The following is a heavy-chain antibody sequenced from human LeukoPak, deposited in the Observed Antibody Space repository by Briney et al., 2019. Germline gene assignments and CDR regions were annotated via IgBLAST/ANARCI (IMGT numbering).Heavy chain of an antibody. CDR3: ARGLSRITIFGVVIGENWFDP. V-gene: IGHV4-59*12. Sequence: PSETLSLTCTVSGGSISSYYWSWIRQPPEKGLEWIGYIYYSGSTNYNPSLKSRVTISVDTSKNQFSLKLSSVTAADTAVYYCARGLSRITIFGVVIGENWFDPWGQGTLVTVSS. CDR2: IYYSGST. D-gene: IGHD3-3*01. J-gene: IGHJ5*02. CDR1: GGSISSYY.